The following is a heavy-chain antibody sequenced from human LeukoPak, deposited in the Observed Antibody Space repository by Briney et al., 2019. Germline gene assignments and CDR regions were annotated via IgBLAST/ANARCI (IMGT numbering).Heavy chain of an antibody. V-gene: IGHV3-48*03. CDR2: ISSGSTI. D-gene: IGHD3-22*01. J-gene: IGHJ4*02. Sequence: GGSLRLSCAASGFTFSSYEMNWVRQAPGKGLEWVSYISSGSTIYYADSVKGRFTISRDNAKNSLYLQMNSLRAEDTAVYYCARLGGYYYDSSGYYSGWGQGTLVTVSS. CDR3: ARLGGYYYDSSGYYSG. CDR1: GFTFSSYE.